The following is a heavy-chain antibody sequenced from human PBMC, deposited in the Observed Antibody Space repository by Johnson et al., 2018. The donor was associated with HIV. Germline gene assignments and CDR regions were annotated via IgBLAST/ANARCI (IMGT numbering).Heavy chain of an antibody. CDR1: GFTFSSYA. J-gene: IGHJ3*02. V-gene: IGHV3-33*08. Sequence: QVQLVESGGGVVQPGRSLRLSCAASGFTFSSYAMHWVRQAPGKGLDWVTFTRSDGTYKFYASSVRGRFTISRHISKNTLYLQMNSLRAEDTAVYYCARVPYSSGWYSAFDIWGQGTMVTVSS. D-gene: IGHD6-19*01. CDR2: TRSDGTYK. CDR3: ARVPYSSGWYSAFDI.